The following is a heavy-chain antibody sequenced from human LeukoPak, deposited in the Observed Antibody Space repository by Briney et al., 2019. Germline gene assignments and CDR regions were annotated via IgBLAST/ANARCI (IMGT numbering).Heavy chain of an antibody. D-gene: IGHD4-11*01. Sequence: PGGSLRLSCAASGFTFSSYAMSWVRQAPGKGLEWVSAISGSGGSTYYADSVKGRFTISKDNSKNTLYLQMNSLRAEDTAVYYCARYSNYMAHIDYWGQGTLVTVSS. J-gene: IGHJ4*02. CDR3: ARYSNYMAHIDY. V-gene: IGHV3-23*01. CDR1: GFTFSSYA. CDR2: ISGSGGST.